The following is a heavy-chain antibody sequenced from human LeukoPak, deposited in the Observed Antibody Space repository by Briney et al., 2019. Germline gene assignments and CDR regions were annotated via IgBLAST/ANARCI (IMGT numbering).Heavy chain of an antibody. CDR1: GFTFSSYA. Sequence: GGSLRLSCAASGFTFSSYATSWVRQAPGKGLEWVSLISDSGGSTYYADSVKGRFTISRDKSKNTLYLQMNSLRAEDTAVYYCAKPVSGSYSVSSFGFDYWGQGTLVTVSS. J-gene: IGHJ4*02. D-gene: IGHD3-10*01. CDR3: AKPVSGSYSVSSFGFDY. CDR2: ISDSGGST. V-gene: IGHV3-23*01.